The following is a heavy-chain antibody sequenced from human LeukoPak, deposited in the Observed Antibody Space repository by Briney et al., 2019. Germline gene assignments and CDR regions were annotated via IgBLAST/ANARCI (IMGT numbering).Heavy chain of an antibody. V-gene: IGHV3-11*01. Sequence: PGGSLRLSCAASGFTFSDYYMSWIRQAPGKGLEWVSHISRSGSTRYYADSLKGRFTISRDNAKNSLYLQMNSLRAEDTAVYYCARTAYYYDSSGYDDAFDIWGQGTMVTVSP. CDR1: GFTFSDYY. CDR3: ARTAYYYDSSGYDDAFDI. CDR2: ISRSGSTR. D-gene: IGHD3-22*01. J-gene: IGHJ3*02.